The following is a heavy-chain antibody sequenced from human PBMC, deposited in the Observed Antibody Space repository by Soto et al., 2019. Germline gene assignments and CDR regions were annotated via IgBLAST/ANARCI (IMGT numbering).Heavy chain of an antibody. CDR2: IKEDGSTK. V-gene: IGHV3-7*01. Sequence: VQLVESGGGLVQTGGSLRVSCAASGFTCTSYWISWVRQAPGKRLEWVANIKEDGSTKYYLDSVKGRFTISRDNAKNSLYLQMSSLRAEDTAVSYCAREDFYRFDYWGQGNLVTVS. CDR3: AREDFYRFDY. CDR1: GFTCTSYW. J-gene: IGHJ4*02.